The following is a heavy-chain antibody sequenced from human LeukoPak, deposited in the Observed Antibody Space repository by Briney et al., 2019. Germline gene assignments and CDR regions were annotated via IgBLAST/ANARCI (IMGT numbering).Heavy chain of an antibody. V-gene: IGHV3-7*01. D-gene: IGHD6-13*01. CDR2: INLDGSEK. J-gene: IGHJ3*02. CDR3: ARDSEKSSSFAFDI. CDR1: GFTFSNYW. Sequence: GGSLRLSCAASGFTFSNYWMAWVRQAPGKRLEWVANINLDGSEKDYVDSLKGRCTISRDDAKNSLYLQVNTLRAEDTAVYYCARDSEKSSSFAFDIWGQGTVVTVSS.